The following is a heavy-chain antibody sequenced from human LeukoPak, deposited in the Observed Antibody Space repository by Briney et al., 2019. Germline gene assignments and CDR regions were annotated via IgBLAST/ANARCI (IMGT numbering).Heavy chain of an antibody. Sequence: SVNVSCKASAGTFSSYAISWVRQAPGQGLEWLGRIIPVLGIANYAQKFQGRVTITADKSTCTAYMELSSLRSEDTAVYYCASGYCSSTSCYPMYYMDVWGKGTTVTVSS. CDR3: ASGYCSSTSCYPMYYMDV. V-gene: IGHV1-69*04. CDR1: AGTFSSYA. J-gene: IGHJ6*03. CDR2: IIPVLGIA. D-gene: IGHD2-2*01.